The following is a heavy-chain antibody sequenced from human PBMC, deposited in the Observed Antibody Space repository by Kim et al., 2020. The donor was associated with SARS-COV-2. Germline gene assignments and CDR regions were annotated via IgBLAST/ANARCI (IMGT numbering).Heavy chain of an antibody. J-gene: IGHJ3*02. D-gene: IGHD3-22*01. CDR3: ARALSITMIVVGINAFDI. V-gene: IGHV4-31*03. CDR1: GGSISSGGYY. CDR2: IYYSGST. Sequence: SETLSLTCTVSGGSISSGGYYWSWIRQHPGKGLEWIGYIYYSGSTYYNPSLKSRVTISVDTSKNQFSLKLRSVTAADTAVYYCARALSITMIVVGINAFDIWGQGTMVTVSS.